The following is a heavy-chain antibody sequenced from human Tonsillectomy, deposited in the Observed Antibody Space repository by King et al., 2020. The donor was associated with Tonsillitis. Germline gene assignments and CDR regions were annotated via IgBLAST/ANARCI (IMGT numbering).Heavy chain of an antibody. V-gene: IGHV3-7*01. CDR3: ARHNSATYYYGSGSPFYYYGMDV. Sequence: DVQLVESGGGLVQPGGSLRLSCAASGFTFSAYWMTWVRQAPGKGLEWVANIKQDGREKYYVDSVKGRVTISRDNAKNSLSLQMNSLRDEDTAVYYCARHNSATYYYGSGSPFYYYGMDVWGQGTTVTVSS. CDR1: GFTFSAYW. CDR2: IKQDGREK. D-gene: IGHD3-10*01. J-gene: IGHJ6*02.